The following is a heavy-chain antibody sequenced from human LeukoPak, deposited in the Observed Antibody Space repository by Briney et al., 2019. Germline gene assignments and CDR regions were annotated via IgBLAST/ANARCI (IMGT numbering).Heavy chain of an antibody. Sequence: SETLSLTCTVSGASISSHYWSWIRQPPGKGREWIGYIYTSGSTNYSPSLKSRVTTSLDTAKNEISLRLRSVTAADAAVYYCAAVGGIRGPPEDWYFDLWGRGTLVTVSS. J-gene: IGHJ2*01. CDR2: IYTSGST. CDR1: GASISSHY. D-gene: IGHD3-10*01. CDR3: AAVGGIRGPPEDWYFDL. V-gene: IGHV4-4*09.